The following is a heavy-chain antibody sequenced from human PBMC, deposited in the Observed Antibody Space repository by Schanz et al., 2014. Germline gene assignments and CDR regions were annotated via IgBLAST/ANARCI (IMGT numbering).Heavy chain of an antibody. CDR3: LAPDYGMDV. V-gene: IGHV3-7*02. J-gene: IGHJ6*02. CDR1: TFTFSSDW. CDR2: IKRDGSEK. Sequence: EVHLLDSGGGLVQPGGSLRLSCAASTFTFSSDWMSWVRQAPGKGLEWVANIKRDGSEKNYLDSVKGRFTISRDNAKNSLFLQMNSLRAEDTAVYYCLAPDYGMDVWGQGTTVTVSS.